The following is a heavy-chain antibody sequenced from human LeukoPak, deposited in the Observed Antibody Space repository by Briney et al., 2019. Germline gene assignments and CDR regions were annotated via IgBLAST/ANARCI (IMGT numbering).Heavy chain of an antibody. D-gene: IGHD1-26*01. J-gene: IGHJ4*02. CDR1: GFTFRSYW. CDR3: ARDKSVGATPLDY. Sequence: GGSLRLSCAASGFTFRSYWMSLVRQAPGKGLERVANIKQDGREKYYVDSVKGRFTISRDNAKNSLYLEMNSLRAEDTAVYYCARDKSVGATPLDYWGQGTLVTVSS. CDR2: IKQDGREK. V-gene: IGHV3-7*05.